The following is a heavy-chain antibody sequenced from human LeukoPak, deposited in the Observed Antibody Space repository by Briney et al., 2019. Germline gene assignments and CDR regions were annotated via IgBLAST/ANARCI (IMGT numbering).Heavy chain of an antibody. V-gene: IGHV4-34*01. J-gene: IGHJ4*02. CDR3: ARGIAVAGTGLDY. CDR1: GGSFSGYY. D-gene: IGHD6-19*01. CDR2: INHSGST. Sequence: SETLSLTCAVHGGSFSGYYWSWIRQPPGKGLEWIGEINHSGSTNYNPSLKSRVTISVDTSKNQFSLKLSSVTAADTAVYYCARGIAVAGTGLDYWGQGTLVTASS.